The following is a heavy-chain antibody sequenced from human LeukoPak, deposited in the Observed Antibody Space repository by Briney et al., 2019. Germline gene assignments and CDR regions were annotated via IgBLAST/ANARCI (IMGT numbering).Heavy chain of an antibody. CDR3: ARGRRGLTGYRSRFDP. Sequence: PSQTLSLTCAVYGGSFSGYYRSWIRQPPGKGLEWNGEINHSGITNYNPSLKTRVTISVDTSKNQFSLKLSSVTAADTAVYYCARGRRGLTGYRSRFDPWGQGTLVTVSS. D-gene: IGHD3-9*01. CDR1: GGSFSGYY. J-gene: IGHJ5*02. CDR2: INHSGIT. V-gene: IGHV4-34*01.